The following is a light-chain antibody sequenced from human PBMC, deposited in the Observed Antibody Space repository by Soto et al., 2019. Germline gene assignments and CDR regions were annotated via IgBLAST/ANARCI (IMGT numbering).Light chain of an antibody. V-gene: IGKV3-11*01. J-gene: IGKJ5*01. CDR2: DAS. Sequence: EIVLTKSPATPSLSPGERATLSCRASQSVSSYLAWYQQKPGQAPRLLIYDASNRATAIPARFSGSGSGTDFTLTSSSLEPEDFAVYYCQQRSKWPPSITFGQGTRLEIK. CDR3: QQRSKWPPSIT. CDR1: QSVSSY.